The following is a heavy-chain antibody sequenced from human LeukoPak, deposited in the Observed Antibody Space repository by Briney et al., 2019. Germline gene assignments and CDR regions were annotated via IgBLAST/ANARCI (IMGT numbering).Heavy chain of an antibody. V-gene: IGHV4-59*01. J-gene: IGHJ3*02. Sequence: SETLSLTCTVSGGSISSYYWSWIRQPPGKGLEWIGYIYYSGSTNYNPSLKSRVTISVDTSKNQFSLKLSSVTAADTAVYYCARDPPRWNFISTSCYDADAFNIWAKGQWSPSLQ. CDR2: IYYSGST. CDR1: GGSISSYY. D-gene: IGHD2-2*01. CDR3: ARDPPRWNFISTSCYDADAFNI.